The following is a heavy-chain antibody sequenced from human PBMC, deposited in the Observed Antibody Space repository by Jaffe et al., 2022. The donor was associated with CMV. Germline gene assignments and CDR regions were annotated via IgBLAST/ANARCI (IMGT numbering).Heavy chain of an antibody. J-gene: IGHJ2*01. CDR3: ARGGGMVTAKRTMKSYWYFDL. D-gene: IGHD2-21*02. CDR2: INHSGST. Sequence: QVQLQQWGAGLLKPSETLSLTCAVYGGSFSGYYWSWIRQPPGKGLEWIGEINHSGSTNYNPSLKSRVTISVDTSKNQFSLKLSSVTAADTAVYYCARGGGMVTAKRTMKSYWYFDLWGRGTLVTVSS. V-gene: IGHV4-34*01. CDR1: GGSFSGYY.